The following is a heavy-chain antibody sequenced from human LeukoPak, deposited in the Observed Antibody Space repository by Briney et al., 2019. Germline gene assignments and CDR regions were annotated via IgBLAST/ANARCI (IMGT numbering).Heavy chain of an antibody. CDR1: GDSVSSNSVA. CDR3: ARERLDGPHYFDY. J-gene: IGHJ4*02. CDR2: TYYRSKWYN. D-gene: IGHD1-1*01. Sequence: SQTLSLTCAISGDSVSSNSVAWNWNRQSPSRGLEWLGRTYYRSKWYNDYAVSVKSRITINPDTSKNQFSLQLNSVTPEDTAVFYCARERLDGPHYFDYWGQGTLVTVSS. V-gene: IGHV6-1*01.